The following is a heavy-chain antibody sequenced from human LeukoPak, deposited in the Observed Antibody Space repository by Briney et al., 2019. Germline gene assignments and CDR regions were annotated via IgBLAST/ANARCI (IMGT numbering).Heavy chain of an antibody. Sequence: GGSLRLSCAASGFTFSSYEMNWVRQAPGKGLEWVSYISSSGSTIYYADSVKGRFTISRDNAKNSLYLQMNSLRAEDTAVYYCARERICSGGSCPFDPWGQGTLVTVFS. V-gene: IGHV3-48*03. CDR2: ISSSGSTI. CDR1: GFTFSSYE. J-gene: IGHJ5*02. D-gene: IGHD2-15*01. CDR3: ARERICSGGSCPFDP.